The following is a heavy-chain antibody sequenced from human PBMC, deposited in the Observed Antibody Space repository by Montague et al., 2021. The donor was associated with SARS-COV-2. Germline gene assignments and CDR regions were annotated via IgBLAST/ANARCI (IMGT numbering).Heavy chain of an antibody. CDR1: GFKFDDSG. CDR3: ARYYGGSFYGLDV. D-gene: IGHD3-3*01. V-gene: IGHV3-20*04. J-gene: IGHJ6*02. CDR2: INWSADKT. Sequence: SLRLSCAASGFKFDDSGMTWVRQAPGKGLEWVCDINWSADKTTYSDSVXGRFTISKDNAKNSLFLQMNSLRAEDTALYYCARYYGGSFYGLDVWGQGTPVIVSS.